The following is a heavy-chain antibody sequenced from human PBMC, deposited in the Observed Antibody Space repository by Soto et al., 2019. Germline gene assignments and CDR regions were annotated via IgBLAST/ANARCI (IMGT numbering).Heavy chain of an antibody. CDR3: ARVIAARPDYAMDL. J-gene: IGHJ6*01. CDR2: VSPYNGNT. Sequence: ASVKVSCKTSGYTFTDHGLSWVRQAPGQGLEWLGWVSPYNGNTKYAQKFQGRVTMTTDTSTRTPYMELRSLRPDDTAVYYCARVIAARPDYAMDLSGQGTTVTV. CDR1: GYTFTDHG. V-gene: IGHV1-18*01. D-gene: IGHD6-6*01.